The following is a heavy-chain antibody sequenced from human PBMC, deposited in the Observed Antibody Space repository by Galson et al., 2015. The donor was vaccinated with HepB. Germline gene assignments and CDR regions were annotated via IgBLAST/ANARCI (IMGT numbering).Heavy chain of an antibody. CDR1: GDSVSGNSAA. Sequence: CAISGDSVSGNSAAWNWIRQSPSRGLEWLGRTYYRSERYYDYAAFVKSRVTINTDTSKNQFSLQLNSVTPEDTAVYYCARGDIVAPRVFDYWGQGTLVTVSS. V-gene: IGHV6-1*01. CDR2: TYYRSERYY. CDR3: ARGDIVAPRVFDY. J-gene: IGHJ4*02. D-gene: IGHD5-12*01.